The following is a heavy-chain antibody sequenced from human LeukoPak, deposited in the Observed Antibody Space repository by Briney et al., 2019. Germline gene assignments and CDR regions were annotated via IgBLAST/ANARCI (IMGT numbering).Heavy chain of an antibody. CDR2: IDWDEDK. J-gene: IGHJ4*02. D-gene: IGHD4-11*01. Sequence: SGPTLVNPTQTLTLTCTFSGFSLSTSGMRVSWIRQPPGKALEWLARIDWDEDKFYSTSLKTRLTISKDTSKNQVVLTMTNMDPVDTATYYCARTRYDYSNYRENWGQGALVTVSS. CDR3: ARTRYDYSNYREN. CDR1: GFSLSTSGMR. V-gene: IGHV2-70*04.